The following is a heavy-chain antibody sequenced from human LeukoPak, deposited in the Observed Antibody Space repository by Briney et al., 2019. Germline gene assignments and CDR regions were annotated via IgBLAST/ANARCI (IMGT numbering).Heavy chain of an antibody. J-gene: IGHJ4*02. V-gene: IGHV1-2*04. CDR1: GYTFTSYY. Sequence: ASVKVSCKASGYTFTSYYMHWVRQAPGQGLEWMGWINPNSGGTNYAQKFQGWVTMTRDTSISTAYMELSRLRSDDTAVYYCARGLYVAGEEFNYWGQGTLVTVSS. D-gene: IGHD6-19*01. CDR2: INPNSGGT. CDR3: ARGLYVAGEEFNY.